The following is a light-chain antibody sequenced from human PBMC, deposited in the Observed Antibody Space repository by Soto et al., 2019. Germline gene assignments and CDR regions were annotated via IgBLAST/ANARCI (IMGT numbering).Light chain of an antibody. Sequence: EIVLTQSPATLSLSPGERATHSCRASQSVSSYLAWYQQKPGQAPRLLIYDASNRATGIPARFSGSGSGTDFTLTISRLEPEDFAVYYCQQYGSSQITFGQGTRLEIK. CDR3: QQYGSSQIT. J-gene: IGKJ5*01. V-gene: IGKV3-11*01. CDR1: QSVSSY. CDR2: DAS.